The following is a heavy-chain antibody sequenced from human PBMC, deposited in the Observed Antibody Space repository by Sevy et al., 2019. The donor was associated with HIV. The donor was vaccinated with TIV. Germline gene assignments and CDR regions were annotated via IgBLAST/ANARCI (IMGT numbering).Heavy chain of an antibody. V-gene: IGHV3-33*01. D-gene: IGHD3-3*01. Sequence: GGSLRLSCEASGFTFSTYGMHWVRQAPGKGLEWMATIWYDGSNKYYADSVKGRFSISRDNSKNTLYVQMNSLRAEDTAVYYCARDPRPYYDFWSGYQNWFDPWGQGTLVTVSS. CDR1: GFTFSTYG. J-gene: IGHJ5*02. CDR2: IWYDGSNK. CDR3: ARDPRPYYDFWSGYQNWFDP.